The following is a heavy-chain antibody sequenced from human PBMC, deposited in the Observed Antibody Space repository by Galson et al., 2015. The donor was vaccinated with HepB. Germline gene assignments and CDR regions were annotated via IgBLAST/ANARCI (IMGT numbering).Heavy chain of an antibody. CDR2: FDPEDGET. D-gene: IGHD3-22*01. J-gene: IGHJ4*02. Sequence: SVKVSCKVSGYTLTELSMHWVRQAPGKGLEWMGGFDPEDGETIYAQKFQGRVTMTEDTSTDTAYMELSSLRSEDTAVYYCATVGPSSGYYWYYFDYWGQGTLVTVSS. CDR1: GYTLTELS. V-gene: IGHV1-24*01. CDR3: ATVGPSSGYYWYYFDY.